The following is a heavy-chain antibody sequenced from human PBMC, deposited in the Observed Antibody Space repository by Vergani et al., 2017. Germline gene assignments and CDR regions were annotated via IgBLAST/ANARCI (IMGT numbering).Heavy chain of an antibody. CDR2: ISAYNGHT. J-gene: IGHJ6*02. D-gene: IGHD6-13*01. CDR3: AREGDSSSWYLDYYYGMDV. Sequence: QVQLVQSGAEVKKPGASVKVSCKASGYTFTSYGISWVRQAPGQGLEWMGWISAYNGHTNYAQKLQGRVTLTTDTSTSTAYMELRSLRADDTAVYYCAREGDSSSWYLDYYYGMDVWGQGTTVTVSS. V-gene: IGHV1-18*01. CDR1: GYTFTSYG.